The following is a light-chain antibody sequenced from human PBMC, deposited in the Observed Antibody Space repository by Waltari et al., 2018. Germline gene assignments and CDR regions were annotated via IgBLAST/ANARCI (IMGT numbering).Light chain of an antibody. CDR2: DAS. J-gene: IGKJ4*01. V-gene: IGKV3-11*01. CDR1: QSVSSY. CDR3: QQRSNWPLT. Sequence: EIVLTQSPATLSLSPGERATLSCRASQSVSSYLAWYQQKPGQAPRRLIYDASNRATGIQARVSGSWAGTDFTLTISSLEPEDFAIYYCQQRSNWPLTFGGGTKVEIK.